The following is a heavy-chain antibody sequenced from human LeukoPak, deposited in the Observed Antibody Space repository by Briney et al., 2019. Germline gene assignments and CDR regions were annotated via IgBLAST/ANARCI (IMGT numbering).Heavy chain of an antibody. V-gene: IGHV3-30-3*01. CDR3: AKDFYSSGHYYFDY. CDR2: ISYDGSNK. Sequence: GGSLRLSCAASGFTFSSYAMHWVRQAPGKGLEWVAVISYDGSNKYYADSVKGRFTISRDNSKNTLYLQMNSLRAEDMALYYCAKDFYSSGHYYFDYWGQGTLVTVSS. D-gene: IGHD6-19*01. CDR1: GFTFSSYA. J-gene: IGHJ4*02.